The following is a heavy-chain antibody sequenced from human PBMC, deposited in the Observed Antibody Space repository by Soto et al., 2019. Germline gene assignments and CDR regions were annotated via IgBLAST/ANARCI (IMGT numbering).Heavy chain of an antibody. CDR1: GGSISSYY. CDR3: AREVVVPAAIGIRGVFYYYMDV. J-gene: IGHJ6*03. Sequence: PSETLSLTCTVSGGSISSYYWSWIRQPPGKGLEWIGYIYYSGSTNYNPSLKSRVTISVDTSKNQFSLKLSSVTAADTAVYYCAREVVVPAAIGIRGVFYYYMDVWGKGTTVTVSS. CDR2: IYYSGST. V-gene: IGHV4-59*01. D-gene: IGHD2-2*01.